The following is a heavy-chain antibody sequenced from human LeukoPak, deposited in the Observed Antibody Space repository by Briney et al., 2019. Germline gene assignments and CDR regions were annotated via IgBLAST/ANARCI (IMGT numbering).Heavy chain of an antibody. CDR2: IIPILGIA. Sequence: ASVKVSCKASVGTFSSYAISWVRQAPGQGRDWMGRIIPILGIANYAQEFQGRVTITADKSTSTAYIELSSLRSEDTAVYYCAREALGYCSSTSCYPFDYWGQGTLVTVSS. CDR1: VGTFSSYA. D-gene: IGHD2-2*01. J-gene: IGHJ4*02. CDR3: AREALGYCSSTSCYPFDY. V-gene: IGHV1-69*04.